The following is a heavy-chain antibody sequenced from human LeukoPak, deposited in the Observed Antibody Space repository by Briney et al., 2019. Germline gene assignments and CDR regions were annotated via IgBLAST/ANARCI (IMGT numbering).Heavy chain of an antibody. V-gene: IGHV1-69*05. CDR2: IIPIFGTA. CDR3: AKDVPAAYFDY. CDR1: GGTFSSYA. J-gene: IGHJ4*02. D-gene: IGHD2-2*01. Sequence: SVKVSCKASGGTFSSYAISWVRQAPGQGLEWMGGIIPIFGTANYAQKFQGRVTITTDESTSTAYMELSSLRAEDTAVYCCAKDVPAAYFDYWGQGTLVTVSS.